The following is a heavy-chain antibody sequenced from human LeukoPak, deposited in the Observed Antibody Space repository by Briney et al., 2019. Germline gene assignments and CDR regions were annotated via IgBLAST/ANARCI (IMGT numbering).Heavy chain of an antibody. J-gene: IGHJ5*02. D-gene: IGHD3-22*01. V-gene: IGHV1-2*04. CDR1: GYTFTGYY. CDR3: ARDRAPQHYYYDSSGPGFDP. Sequence: ASATVSCKASGYTFTGYYMHWVRQAPGQGLEWMGWINPNSGGTNYAQKFQGWVTMTRDTSISTAYMELSRLRSDDTAVYYCARDRAPQHYYYDSSGPGFDPWGQGTLVTVSS. CDR2: INPNSGGT.